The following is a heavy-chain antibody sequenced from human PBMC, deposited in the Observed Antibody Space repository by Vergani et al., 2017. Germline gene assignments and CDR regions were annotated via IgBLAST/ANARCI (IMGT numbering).Heavy chain of an antibody. Sequence: QVQLQESGPGLVKPSQTLSLTCTVSGGSISSGGYYWSWIRQHPGKGLEWIGYIYYSGSTYYNPSLKSRVTISVDTSKNQFSLKLSSVTAADTAVYYCAGXCGGDCYILDAFDIWGQGTMVTVSS. J-gene: IGHJ3*02. D-gene: IGHD2-21*01. CDR3: AGXCGGDCYILDAFDI. CDR1: GGSISSGGYY. CDR2: IYYSGST. V-gene: IGHV4-31*03.